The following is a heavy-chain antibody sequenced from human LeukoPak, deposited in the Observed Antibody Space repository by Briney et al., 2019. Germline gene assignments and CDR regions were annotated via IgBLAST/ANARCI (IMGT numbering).Heavy chain of an antibody. J-gene: IGHJ4*02. CDR3: AKSYGDYVG. D-gene: IGHD4-17*01. Sequence: PGGSLRLSCAASGFTFSSYGMHWVRQAPGKGLEWVAVIWYDGSNKYYADSVKGRFTISRDNSKNTLYLQMNSLRAEDTAVYYCAKSYGDYVGWGQGTLVTVSS. CDR2: IWYDGSNK. CDR1: GFTFSSYG. V-gene: IGHV3-33*06.